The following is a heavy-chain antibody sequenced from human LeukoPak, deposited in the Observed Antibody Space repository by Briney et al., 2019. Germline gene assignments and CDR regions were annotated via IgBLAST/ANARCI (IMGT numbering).Heavy chain of an antibody. CDR1: GYTFSGTGWY. V-gene: IGHV1-2*02. CDR2: IYPYTGAT. CDR3: ARDGDSRMVDFDY. D-gene: IGHD3-10*01. J-gene: IGHJ4*02. Sequence: ASVKVSCKASGYTFSGTGWYLYWLRQAPGQGLECMGWIYPYTGATHYAQKFQGRVTMARDTSISTAYMGLSRLTSDDTAMYYCARDGDSRMVDFDYWGQGTLVTVSS.